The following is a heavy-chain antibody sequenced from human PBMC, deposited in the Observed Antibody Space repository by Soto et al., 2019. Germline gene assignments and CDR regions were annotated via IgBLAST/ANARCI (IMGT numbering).Heavy chain of an antibody. Sequence: SVKVSCKASGGTFSSYAISWVRQAPGQGLEWMGGIIPIFGTANYAQKFQGRVTITADESTSTAYMELSSLRSEDTAVYYCARGVVTDYGGNDYYYYGMDVWGQGTTVTVSS. V-gene: IGHV1-69*13. CDR2: IIPIFGTA. D-gene: IGHD4-17*01. J-gene: IGHJ6*02. CDR1: GGTFSSYA. CDR3: ARGVVTDYGGNDYYYYGMDV.